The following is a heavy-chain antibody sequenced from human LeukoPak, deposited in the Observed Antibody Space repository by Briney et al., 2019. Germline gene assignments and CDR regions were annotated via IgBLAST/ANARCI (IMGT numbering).Heavy chain of an antibody. D-gene: IGHD2-2*01. CDR3: ARQRDCSSTSCLNWFDP. Sequence: SETLSLTCTVSGGSIFNGYYWGWIRQPPGKGLEWIGSIYYSGSAYYNPSLKSRVTISVDTSKNQFSLKLDSVTAADTSVYYCARQRDCSSTSCLNWFDPWGQGTLVTVSS. CDR1: GGSIFNGYY. CDR2: IYYSGSA. J-gene: IGHJ5*02. V-gene: IGHV4-39*01.